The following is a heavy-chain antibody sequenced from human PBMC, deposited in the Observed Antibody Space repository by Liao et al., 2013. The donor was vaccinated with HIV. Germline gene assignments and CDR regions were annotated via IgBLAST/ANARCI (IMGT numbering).Heavy chain of an antibody. CDR1: GGSFSGYY. D-gene: IGHD3-9*01. J-gene: IGHJ4*02. CDR2: INHSGST. CDR3: ARDYDILTSYYFDY. Sequence: QVQLQQWGAGLLKPSETLSLTCAVYGGSFSGYYWSWIRQPPGKGLEWIGEINHSGSTNYNPSLKSRVTISVDTSKNQFSLKLSSVTAADTAVYYCARDYDILTSYYFDYWAREPWSPSPQ. V-gene: IGHV4-34*01.